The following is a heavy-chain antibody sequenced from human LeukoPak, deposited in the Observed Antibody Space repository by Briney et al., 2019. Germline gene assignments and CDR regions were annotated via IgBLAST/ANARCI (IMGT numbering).Heavy chain of an antibody. CDR2: IYYTGST. CDR3: ARQPALTHSHFDF. CDR1: GFTFSSYG. Sequence: GSLRLSCAASGFTFSSYGMHWVRQPPGEGLEWIGSIYYTGSTHYNSSLKSRVTISVDTSKNQFSLNLSSVTAADTAVYYCARQPALTHSHFDFWGQGTLVTVSS. V-gene: IGHV4-39*01. J-gene: IGHJ4*02.